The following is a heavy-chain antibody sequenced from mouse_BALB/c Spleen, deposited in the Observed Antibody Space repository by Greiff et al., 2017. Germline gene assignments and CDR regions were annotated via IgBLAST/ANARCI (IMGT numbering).Heavy chain of an antibody. CDR3: ARSDLLWLRHYAMDY. Sequence: VHVKQSGAELVKPGASVKLSCTASGFNIKDTYMHWVEQRPEQGLEWIGRIDPANGNTKYDPKFQGKATITADTSSNTAYLQLSSLTSEDTAVYYCARSDLLWLRHYAMDYWGQGTSVTVSS. CDR1: GFNIKDTY. V-gene: IGHV14-3*02. J-gene: IGHJ4*01. D-gene: IGHD2-2*01. CDR2: IDPANGNT.